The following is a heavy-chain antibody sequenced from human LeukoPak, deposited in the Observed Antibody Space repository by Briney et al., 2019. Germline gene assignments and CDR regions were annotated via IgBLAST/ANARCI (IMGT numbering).Heavy chain of an antibody. Sequence: GGSLRLSCAASGFTFSSYAMGWVRQAPGKGLEWVSSINYSGGSTFYADSVKGRFTISRDNSDNTLYLQMNSLRAEDTAVYYCAQRPSSDWAWGQGALVIVSS. CDR1: GFTFSSYA. D-gene: IGHD3-22*01. CDR2: INYSGGST. V-gene: IGHV3-23*01. CDR3: AQRPSSDWA. J-gene: IGHJ5*02.